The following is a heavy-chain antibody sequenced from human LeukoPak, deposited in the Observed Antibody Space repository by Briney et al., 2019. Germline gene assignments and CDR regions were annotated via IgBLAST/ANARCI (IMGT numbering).Heavy chain of an antibody. CDR2: IYHSGST. D-gene: IGHD6-13*01. CDR3: ASQGVHSSSRGFDP. CDR1: GYSISSGYY. V-gene: IGHV4-38-2*01. Sequence: SETLSLTCAVSGYSISSGYYWGWIRQPPGKGLEWIGSIYHSGSTYYNPSLRSRVTISVDTSKNQFSLKLSSVTAADTAVCYCASQGVHSSSRGFDPWGQGTLVTVSS. J-gene: IGHJ5*02.